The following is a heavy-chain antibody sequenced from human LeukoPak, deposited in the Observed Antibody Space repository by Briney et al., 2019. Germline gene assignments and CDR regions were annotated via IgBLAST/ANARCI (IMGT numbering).Heavy chain of an antibody. CDR2: IYSGGST. CDR3: ARDRAPAHYYDSSGYNAFDI. Sequence: GGSMRLSCAASGFTFSSNYMSCVRQAPGKGLEWASVIYSGGSTYCADSVKGRFTISRDNSKNTLYLQMNSLRAEDTAVYYCARDRAPAHYYDSSGYNAFDIWGQGTMVTVSS. CDR1: GFTFSSNY. J-gene: IGHJ3*02. D-gene: IGHD3-22*01. V-gene: IGHV3-66*01.